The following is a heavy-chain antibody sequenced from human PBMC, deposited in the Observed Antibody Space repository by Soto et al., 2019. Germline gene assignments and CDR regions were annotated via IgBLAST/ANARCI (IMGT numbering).Heavy chain of an antibody. CDR3: AKESGVVPAATPYYGMDV. CDR2: ISYDGSNK. Sequence: GGSLRLSCAASGFTFSSYGMHWVRQAPGKGLEWVAVISYDGSNKYYADSVKGRFTISRDNSKNTLYLQMNSLRAEDTAVYYCAKESGVVPAATPYYGMDVWGQGTTVTVSS. CDR1: GFTFSSYG. V-gene: IGHV3-30*18. D-gene: IGHD2-2*01. J-gene: IGHJ6*02.